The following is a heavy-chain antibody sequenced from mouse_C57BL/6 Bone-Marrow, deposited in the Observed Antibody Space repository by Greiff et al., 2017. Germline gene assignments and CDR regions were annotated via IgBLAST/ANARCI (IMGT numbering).Heavy chain of an antibody. J-gene: IGHJ4*01. CDR2: ISDGGSYT. Sequence: EVKLMESGGGLVKPGGSLKLSCAASGFTFSSYAMSWVRQTPEKRLEWVATISDGGSYTYYPDNVKGRFTISRDNAKNNLYLQMSHLKSEDTAVYYCAREGIYYDYDGGYYYAMDYWGQGTSVTVSS. D-gene: IGHD2-4*01. CDR3: AREGIYYDYDGGYYYAMDY. V-gene: IGHV5-4*01. CDR1: GFTFSSYA.